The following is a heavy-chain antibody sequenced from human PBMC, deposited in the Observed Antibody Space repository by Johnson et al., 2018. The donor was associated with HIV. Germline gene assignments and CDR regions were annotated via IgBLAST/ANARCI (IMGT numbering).Heavy chain of an antibody. Sequence: MQLVESGGGLVQPGGSLRLSCAASGFTFSSYAMSWVRQAPGKGLEWVSGISGSGGSTYYADSVKGRFTISRDSSKNTLYLQMSSLRAEDTTIYYCARALRWPNAFDIWGQGTMVTVSS. D-gene: IGHD4-23*01. V-gene: IGHV3-23*04. CDR1: GFTFSSYA. J-gene: IGHJ3*02. CDR3: ARALRWPNAFDI. CDR2: ISGSGGST.